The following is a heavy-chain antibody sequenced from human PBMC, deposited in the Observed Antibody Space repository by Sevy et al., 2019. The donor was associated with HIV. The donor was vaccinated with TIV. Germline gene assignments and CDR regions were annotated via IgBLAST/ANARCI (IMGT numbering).Heavy chain of an antibody. CDR2: ISSRGSTI. V-gene: IGHV3-48*04. D-gene: IGHD3-10*01. CDR3: AREGSLRYFDL. Sequence: GGSLRLSCAASGFTFSSYAMSWVRQAPGRGLEWTSYISSRGSTIYYADSVKGRFTISRDNAKNSLFLQMNSLRAEDTAVYYCAREGSLRYFDLWGRGTLVTVSS. CDR1: GFTFSSYA. J-gene: IGHJ2*01.